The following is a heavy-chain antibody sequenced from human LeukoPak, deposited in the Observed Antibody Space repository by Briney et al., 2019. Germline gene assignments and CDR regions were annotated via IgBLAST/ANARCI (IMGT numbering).Heavy chain of an antibody. V-gene: IGHV3-33*06. CDR2: IWYDGSNK. CDR3: AKDPGYCSGGSCYYFDY. CDR1: GFTFSSYG. D-gene: IGHD2-15*01. J-gene: IGHJ4*02. Sequence: GRSLRLSCAASGFTFSSYGMHWVRQAPGKGLEWVAVIWYDGSNKYYADSVKGRFTISRDNSKNTLYLQMNSLRAEDTAVYYCAKDPGYCSGGSCYYFDYWGQGTLVTVSS.